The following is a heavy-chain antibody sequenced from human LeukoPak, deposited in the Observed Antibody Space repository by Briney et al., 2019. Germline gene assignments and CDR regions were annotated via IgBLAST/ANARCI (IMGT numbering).Heavy chain of an antibody. CDR3: ARTMIVVVNSEFDI. Sequence: KASETLSLTCTVSGGSISCRSYYWGWIRQPPGKGLEWIGRINYSGYTYYNPSLKSRVTISVDTSKNQFSLKLSSVTAADTAVYYCARTMIVVVNSEFDIWGQGTMVTVSS. D-gene: IGHD3-22*01. CDR1: GGSISCRSYY. J-gene: IGHJ3*02. V-gene: IGHV4-39*01. CDR2: INYSGYT.